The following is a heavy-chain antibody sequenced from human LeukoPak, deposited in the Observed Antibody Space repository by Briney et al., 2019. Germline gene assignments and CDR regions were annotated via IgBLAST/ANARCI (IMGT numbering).Heavy chain of an antibody. V-gene: IGHV1-3*01. CDR1: GYTFTSYA. Sequence: GASVKVSCKASGYTFTSYAMHWVRQAPGQRLEWMGWINAGNGNTKYSQKFQGRVTITRDTSASTAYMELSSLRSEDTAVYYCARGGWELLGYYYGMDVWGLGTTVTVSS. CDR2: INAGNGNT. D-gene: IGHD1-26*01. J-gene: IGHJ6*02. CDR3: ARGGWELLGYYYGMDV.